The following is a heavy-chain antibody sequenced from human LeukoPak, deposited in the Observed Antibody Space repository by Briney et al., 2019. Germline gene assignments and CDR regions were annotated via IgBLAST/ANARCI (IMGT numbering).Heavy chain of an antibody. CDR3: ARAGFYNGYDY. CDR2: LNSDGIRT. CDR1: GFSVSTYS. J-gene: IGHJ4*02. V-gene: IGHV3-74*01. Sequence: GGSLRLSCEGFGFSVSTYSMHWVRHTPGQGLVWVSRLNSDGIRTDYADSVRGRFTISRDNAKNTFYMYVDSLRAEDTAVYYCARAGFYNGYDYWGQGTLVTVSS. D-gene: IGHD5-18*01.